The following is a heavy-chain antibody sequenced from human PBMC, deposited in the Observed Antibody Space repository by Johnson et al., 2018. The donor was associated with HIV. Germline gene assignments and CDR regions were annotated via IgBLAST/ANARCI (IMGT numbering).Heavy chain of an antibody. J-gene: IGHJ3*02. CDR1: GFTFSSYA. CDR2: ISYDGSNK. V-gene: IGHV3-30-3*01. Sequence: QVQLVESGGGVVQPGRSLRLSCAASGFTFSSYAMHWVRQAPGKGLEWVAVISYDGSNKYYADSVKGRFTISSDNSKNTLYLQMNSLRAEDTAMYYCASWEWELLSAFDIWGQGTMVTVSS. CDR3: ASWEWELLSAFDI. D-gene: IGHD1-26*01.